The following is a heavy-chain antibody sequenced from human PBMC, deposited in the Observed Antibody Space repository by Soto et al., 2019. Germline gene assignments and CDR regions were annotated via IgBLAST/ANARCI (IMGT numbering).Heavy chain of an antibody. CDR3: ARTEQLVSYYCSTDV. CDR1: GYTFTGYY. D-gene: IGHD6-6*01. J-gene: IGHJ6*03. CDR2: MNPNSGNT. V-gene: IGHV1-8*02. Sequence: ASVKVSCKASGYTFTGYYMNWVRQATGQGLEWMGWMNPNSGNTGYAQKFQGRVTMTRNTSISTAYMELSSLRSEDTAVYYCARTEQLVSYYCSTDVWGKGTMVTGSS.